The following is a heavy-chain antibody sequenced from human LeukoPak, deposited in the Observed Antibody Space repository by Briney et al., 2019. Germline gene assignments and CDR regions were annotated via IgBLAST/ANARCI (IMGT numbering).Heavy chain of an antibody. J-gene: IGHJ4*02. CDR2: IYTSGST. D-gene: IGHD6-13*01. Sequence: PSETLSLTCTVSGGSISSYYWSWIRQPAGKGLEWIGRIYTSGSTNYNPSLKSRVTISVDTSKNQFSLKLSSVTAADTAVYYCARVGTLRGYSRPFDYWGQGTLVTVSS. CDR1: GGSISSYY. CDR3: ARVGTLRGYSRPFDY. V-gene: IGHV4-4*07.